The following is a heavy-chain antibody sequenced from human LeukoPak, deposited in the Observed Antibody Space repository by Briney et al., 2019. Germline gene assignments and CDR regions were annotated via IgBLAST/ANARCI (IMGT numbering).Heavy chain of an antibody. CDR2: INPNSGGT. V-gene: IGHV1-2*02. CDR3: ARDGPVNSYDILTGYYLY. D-gene: IGHD3-9*01. J-gene: IGHJ4*02. CDR1: GYTFTGYY. Sequence: GASVKVSCKASGYTFTGYYMHWVRQAPGQGLEWMGWINPNSGGTNYAQKFQGRVTMTRDTSISTAYMELSRLRSDDTAVYYCARDGPVNSYDILTGYYLYWGQGTLVTVSS.